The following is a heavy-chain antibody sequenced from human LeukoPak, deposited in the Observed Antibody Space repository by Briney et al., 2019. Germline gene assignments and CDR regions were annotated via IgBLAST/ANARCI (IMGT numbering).Heavy chain of an antibody. CDR3: TRDQTPYY. CDR1: GFTFSSYG. Sequence: GGSLRLSCVASGFTFSSYGMTWVRQAPGKGLEWVGFIRSKVYGGTPEYAASVKGRFTISRDDSQGIAYLQMNSLKTEDTAVYYCTRDQTPYYWGQGTLVTVSS. V-gene: IGHV3-49*04. CDR2: IRSKVYGGTP. J-gene: IGHJ4*02.